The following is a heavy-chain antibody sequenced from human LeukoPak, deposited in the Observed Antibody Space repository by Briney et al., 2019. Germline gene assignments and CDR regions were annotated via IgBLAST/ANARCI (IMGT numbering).Heavy chain of an antibody. CDR1: GGSISSYY. J-gene: IGHJ4*02. V-gene: IGHV4-59*12. Sequence: PSETLSLTCTVSGGSISSYYWSWIRQPPGKGLEWIGYIYYSGSTNYNPSLKSRVTISVDRSKNQFSLKLSSVTAADTAVYYCARGVEPAAAGPFIDYWGQGTLVTVSS. CDR2: IYYSGST. D-gene: IGHD6-13*01. CDR3: ARGVEPAAAGPFIDY.